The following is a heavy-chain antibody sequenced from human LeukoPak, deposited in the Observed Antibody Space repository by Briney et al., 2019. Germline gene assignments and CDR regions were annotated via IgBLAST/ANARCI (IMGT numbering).Heavy chain of an antibody. V-gene: IGHV3-21*01. CDR1: GFTLRDYH. CDR2: ISSSSSYI. J-gene: IGHJ3*02. D-gene: IGHD5-12*01. CDR3: ARGVGLRYDAFDI. Sequence: GGSLRLSCVGSGFTLRDYHMDWVRQAPGMGLEWVSSISSSSSYIYYADSVKGRFTISRDNAKNSLYLQMNSLRAEDTAVYYCARGVGLRYDAFDIWGQGTMVTVSS.